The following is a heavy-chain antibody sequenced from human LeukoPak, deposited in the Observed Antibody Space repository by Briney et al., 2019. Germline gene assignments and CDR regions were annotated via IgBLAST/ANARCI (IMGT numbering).Heavy chain of an antibody. CDR1: GFTFSSYS. CDR3: ARGRPLLYSSGWSSDY. D-gene: IGHD6-19*01. CDR2: ISSSSSTI. J-gene: IGHJ4*02. Sequence: GSLRLSCAASGFTFSSYSMNWVRQAPGKGLEWVSYISSSSSTIYYADSVKGRFTISRDNAKNSLYLQANSLRAEDTAVYYCARGRPLLYSSGWSSDYWGQGALVTVSS. V-gene: IGHV3-48*04.